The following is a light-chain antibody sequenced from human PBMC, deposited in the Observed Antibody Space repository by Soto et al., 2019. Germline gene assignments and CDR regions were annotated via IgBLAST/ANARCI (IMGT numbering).Light chain of an antibody. CDR3: QQRSSGIT. CDR2: DAS. Sequence: EIVLTQSPATLSLSPGERATLSCRASQDVSDYLAWYHQKPGQAPGLLIYDASKRATGIPARFSGSGSGTDFTPTISSLEPEDFAVYYCQQRSSGITFGQGTRLEIK. J-gene: IGKJ5*01. CDR1: QDVSDY. V-gene: IGKV3-11*01.